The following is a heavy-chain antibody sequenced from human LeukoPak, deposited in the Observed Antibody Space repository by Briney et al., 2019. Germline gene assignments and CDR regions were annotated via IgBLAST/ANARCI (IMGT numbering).Heavy chain of an antibody. CDR2: ISGSSRTI. V-gene: IGHV3-48*01. D-gene: IGHD6-13*01. CDR1: GSTFNKYS. Sequence: GGSLRLSCVASGSTFNKYSMNWVRQAPGKGLQWLSYISGSSRTIYYADSVKGRFAISRDNARNSLYLQMNSLRVEDTAVYYCASGSSSWQDYWGQGTLVTVSS. J-gene: IGHJ4*02. CDR3: ASGSSSWQDY.